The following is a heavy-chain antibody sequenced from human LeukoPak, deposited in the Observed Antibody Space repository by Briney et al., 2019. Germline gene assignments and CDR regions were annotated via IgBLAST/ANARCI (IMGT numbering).Heavy chain of an antibody. J-gene: IGHJ6*03. CDR1: GFTFSSYW. CDR3: ARGDPSAVLRFLEWLPYYYYYYMDV. D-gene: IGHD3-3*01. Sequence: GRSLRLSCAASGFTFSSYWMSWVRQAPGKGLEWVANIKQDGSEKYYVDSVKGRFTISRDNAKNSLYLQMNSLRAEDTAVYYCARGDPSAVLRFLEWLPYYYYYYMDVWGKGTTVTVSS. V-gene: IGHV3-7*01. CDR2: IKQDGSEK.